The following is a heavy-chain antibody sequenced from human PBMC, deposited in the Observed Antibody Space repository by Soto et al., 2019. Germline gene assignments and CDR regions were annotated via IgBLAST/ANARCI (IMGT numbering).Heavy chain of an antibody. CDR3: ARAPYYYDSSGYYLDY. D-gene: IGHD3-22*01. Sequence: GSGPTLVNPTQTLTLTCTFSGFSLSTSGMRVSWIRQPPGKALEWLARIDWDDDKFYSTSLKTRLTISKDTSKNQVVLTMTNMDPVDTATYYCARAPYYYDSSGYYLDYWGQGTLVTVSS. V-gene: IGHV2-70*04. CDR1: GFSLSTSGMR. CDR2: IDWDDDK. J-gene: IGHJ4*02.